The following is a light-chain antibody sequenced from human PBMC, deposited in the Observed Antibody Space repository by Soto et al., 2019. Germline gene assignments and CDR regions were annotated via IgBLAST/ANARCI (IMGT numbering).Light chain of an antibody. CDR2: GAS. V-gene: IGKV3-11*01. J-gene: IGKJ2*01. CDR1: QSVSSY. CDR3: QHRGKWPRT. Sequence: EIVLTQSPATLSLSPGERATLSCRASQSVSSYLAWYQQKPGQVPRLLFYGASNRATGIPARFSGSGSGTDFSLTISSLESEDFAVYYCQHRGKWPRTFGQGTKLEIK.